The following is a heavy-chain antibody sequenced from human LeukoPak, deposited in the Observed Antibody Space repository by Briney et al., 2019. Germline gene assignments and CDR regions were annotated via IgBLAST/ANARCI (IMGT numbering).Heavy chain of an antibody. J-gene: IGHJ4*02. CDR2: IKSKTDGGTT. V-gene: IGHV3-15*01. CDR3: TTDEVNWNPPGY. CDR1: GFTFSNAW. Sequence: GGSLRLSCAASGFTFSNAWMSWVRQAPGKGLEWVGRIKSKTDGGTTDYAAPVKGRFTILRDGSKNTLYLQMNSLKTEDTAVYYCTTDEVNWNPPGYWGQGTLVTVSS. D-gene: IGHD1-20*01.